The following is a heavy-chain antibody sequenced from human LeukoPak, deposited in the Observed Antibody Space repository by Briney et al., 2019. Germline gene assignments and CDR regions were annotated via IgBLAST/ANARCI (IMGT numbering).Heavy chain of an antibody. CDR1: GFTFNDYG. Sequence: AGGSLRLSCAASGFTFNDYGMSWVRQVPGKGLEWVSGINWNGGSIGYADSVKGRFTISRDNAKNSLYLQINSLRAEDTALYYCARGYCSGGRCRHFDYWGQGTQVTVYS. CDR3: ARGYCSGGRCRHFDY. CDR2: INWNGGSI. D-gene: IGHD2-15*01. J-gene: IGHJ4*02. V-gene: IGHV3-20*04.